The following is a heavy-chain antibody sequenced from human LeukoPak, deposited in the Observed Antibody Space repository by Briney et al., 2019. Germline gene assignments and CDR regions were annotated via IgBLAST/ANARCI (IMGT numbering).Heavy chain of an antibody. V-gene: IGHV4-34*01. J-gene: IGHJ4*02. CDR2: INHSGST. CDR1: GGSFSGYY. D-gene: IGHD6-6*01. CDR3: ARGSSSSLY. Sequence: SETLSLTCAVYGGSFSGYYWSWIRQPPGKGLEWIGEINHSGSTNYNPSLKSRVTISVDTSKNQFSLKLSSVTAAGTAVYYCARGSSSSLYWGEGTLVTVSS.